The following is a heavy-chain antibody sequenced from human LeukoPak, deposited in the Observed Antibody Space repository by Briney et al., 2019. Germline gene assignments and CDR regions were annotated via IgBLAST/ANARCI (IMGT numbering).Heavy chain of an antibody. CDR1: GGSISSSSYY. V-gene: IGHV4-39*07. J-gene: IGHJ6*03. D-gene: IGHD3-3*01. CDR2: IYYSGST. Sequence: SETLSLTCTVPGGSISSSSYYWGWIRQPPGKGLEWIGSIYYSGSTYYNPSLKSRVTISVDTSKNQFSLKLSSVTAADTAVYYCARVNDFWSGYYFGPYYYYMDVWGKGTTVTVSS. CDR3: ARVNDFWSGYYFGPYYYYMDV.